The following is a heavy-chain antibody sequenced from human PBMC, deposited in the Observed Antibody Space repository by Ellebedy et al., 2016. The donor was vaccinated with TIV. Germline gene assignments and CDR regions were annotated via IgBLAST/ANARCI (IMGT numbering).Heavy chain of an antibody. J-gene: IGHJ4*02. V-gene: IGHV3-7*03. CDR3: ARTDSGSSFNYFDY. CDR2: IKQDGSDK. D-gene: IGHD1-26*01. CDR1: GFTFSSYW. Sequence: GESLKISCAASGFTFSSYWMSWVRQAPGKGLEWVASIKQDGSDKRYVDSVKGRFTISRDNAKNSLYLQMSSLSAEDTAVYYCARTDSGSSFNYFDYWGQGTLVTVSS.